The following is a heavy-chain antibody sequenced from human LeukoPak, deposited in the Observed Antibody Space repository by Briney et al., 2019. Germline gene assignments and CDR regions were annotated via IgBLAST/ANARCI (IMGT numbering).Heavy chain of an antibody. D-gene: IGHD3-22*01. J-gene: IGHJ4*02. Sequence: GGSLRLSCAASGFTFSSYWMHWVRQAPGKGLEWVGRTRNKANSYTTEYAASVKGRFTISRDDSKNSLYLQMNSLKTEDTAVYYCAIGPSGYYDLDYWGQGTLVTVSS. CDR2: TRNKANSYTT. V-gene: IGHV3-72*01. CDR3: AIGPSGYYDLDY. CDR1: GFTFSSYW.